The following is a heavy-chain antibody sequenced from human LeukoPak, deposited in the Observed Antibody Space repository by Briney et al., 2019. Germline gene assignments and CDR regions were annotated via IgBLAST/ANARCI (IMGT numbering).Heavy chain of an antibody. J-gene: IGHJ4*02. CDR2: MNPNSGNT. CDR1: GYTFTSYD. D-gene: IGHD4-17*01. CDR3: AREGDYGAGYDY. V-gene: IGHV1-8*01. Sequence: EASVKVSCKVSGYTFTSYDVNWVRQATGQGLEWMGWMNPNSGNTGYAQKFQGRVTMTRNTSISTAYMELSSLRSEDTAVYYCAREGDYGAGYDYWGQGTLVTVSS.